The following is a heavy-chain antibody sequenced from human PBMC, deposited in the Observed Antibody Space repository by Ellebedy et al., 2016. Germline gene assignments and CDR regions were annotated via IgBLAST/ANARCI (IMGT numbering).Heavy chain of an antibody. CDR1: GFTFDDYT. CDR3: AKEGGGTVKGFDP. J-gene: IGHJ5*02. V-gene: IGHV3-43*01. Sequence: GGSLRLXXAASGFTFDDYTMHWVRQAPGKGLEWVSLISWDGGSTYYADSVKGRFTISRDNSKNSLYLQMNSLRTEDTALYYCAKEGGGTVKGFDPWGQGTLVTVSS. D-gene: IGHD3-16*01. CDR2: ISWDGGST.